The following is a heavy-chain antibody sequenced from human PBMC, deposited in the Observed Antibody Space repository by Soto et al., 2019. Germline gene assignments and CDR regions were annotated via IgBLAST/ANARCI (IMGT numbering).Heavy chain of an antibody. CDR1: VASISGFY. V-gene: IGHV4-4*07. CDR2: IYATGTT. D-gene: IGHD1-1*01. J-gene: IGHJ5*02. CDR3: VRDGTKNLRDWFDP. Sequence: PSEALCLTCTFSVASISGFYWSWIRKSAGKGLEWIGRIYATGTTDYNPSLKSRVMMSVDTSKKQFSLKLRSVTAADTAVYYCVRDGTKNLRDWFDPWGQGMSVTVSS.